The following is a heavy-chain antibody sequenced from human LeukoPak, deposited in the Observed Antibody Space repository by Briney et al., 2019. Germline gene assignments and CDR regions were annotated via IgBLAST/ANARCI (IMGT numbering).Heavy chain of an antibody. J-gene: IGHJ2*01. CDR3: ARDYYDSSGYAGWYFDL. CDR1: GGSISSGDYY. CDR2: IYYSGST. D-gene: IGHD3-22*01. V-gene: IGHV4-30-4*01. Sequence: SQTLSLTCTVSGGSISSGDYYWSWIRQPPGEGLEWIGYIYYSGSTYYNPSLKSRVTISVDTSKNQFSLKLSSVTAADTAVYYCARDYYDSSGYAGWYFDLWGRGTLVTVSS.